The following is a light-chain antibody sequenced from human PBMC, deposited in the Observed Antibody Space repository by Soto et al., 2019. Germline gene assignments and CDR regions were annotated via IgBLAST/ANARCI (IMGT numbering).Light chain of an antibody. CDR1: GSSIGTNT. Sequence: QSVLTQPTSASGTPGQRVTISCSGSGSSIGTNTVNWYRQLPGTAPKLLLYGNNQRPSGVPDRLSGSKSGTSASLAISGLQSEDEAEYYCAAWDGSRNNVLFGGGTKLTVL. V-gene: IGLV1-44*01. CDR3: AAWDGSRNNVL. J-gene: IGLJ2*01. CDR2: GNN.